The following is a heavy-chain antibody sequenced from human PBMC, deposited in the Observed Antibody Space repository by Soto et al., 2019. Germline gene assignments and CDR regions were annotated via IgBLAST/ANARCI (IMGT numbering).Heavy chain of an antibody. Sequence: PSQTLSLTCAISGDSVSSNSAAWNWIRQSPSRGLEWLGRTYYRSKWYNDYAVSVKSRITINPDTSKNQFSLQLNSVTPEDTAVYYCARDNMINYYGSGSYPPSVMDFWGQGSTVIVSS. CDR1: GDSVSSNSAA. V-gene: IGHV6-1*01. D-gene: IGHD3-10*01. CDR2: TYYRSKWYN. J-gene: IGHJ6*02. CDR3: ARDNMINYYGSGSYPPSVMDF.